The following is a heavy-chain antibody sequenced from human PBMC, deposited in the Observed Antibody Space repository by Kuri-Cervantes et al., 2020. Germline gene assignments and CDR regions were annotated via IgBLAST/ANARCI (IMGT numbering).Heavy chain of an antibody. V-gene: IGHV4-4*07. CDR3: ARDWGYYDSSGYYYGTTDNWFDP. CDR2: IYTSGST. Sequence: SETLSLTCTVSGGSISSYYWSWIRQPAGKGLEWIGHIYTSGSTNYNPSLKSRVTMSVDTSKNQFSLKLSSVTAADTAVYYCARDWGYYDSSGYYYGTTDNWFDPWGQGTLVTVSS. CDR1: GGSISSYY. D-gene: IGHD3-22*01. J-gene: IGHJ5*02.